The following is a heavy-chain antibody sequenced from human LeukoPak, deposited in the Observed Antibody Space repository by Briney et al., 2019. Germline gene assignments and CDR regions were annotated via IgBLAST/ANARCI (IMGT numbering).Heavy chain of an antibody. CDR1: GFTFSSYA. Sequence: GGSLRLSCAASGFTFSSYAMSWVRQAPGKGLEWVSGISWNSGSIGYADSVKGRFTISRDNAKNSLYLQMNSLRAEDTALYYCAKGVETRITMIDGILDYWGQGTLVPVSS. D-gene: IGHD3-22*01. V-gene: IGHV3-9*01. CDR2: ISWNSGSI. CDR3: AKGVETRITMIDGILDY. J-gene: IGHJ4*02.